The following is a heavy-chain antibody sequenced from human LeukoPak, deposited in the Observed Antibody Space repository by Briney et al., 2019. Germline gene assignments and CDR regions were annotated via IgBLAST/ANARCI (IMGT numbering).Heavy chain of an antibody. D-gene: IGHD5-12*01. CDR3: ARDGYSGNDGL. J-gene: IGHJ4*02. V-gene: IGHV4-59*01. CDR1: GDSISSYY. Sequence: PSETLSLTCTVSGDSISSYYWSWIRQPPGKGLEWIGYIYHSGSTKYNPSLKSRVTISVDTSKNQFPLKLSSVTAADTAVYYCARDGYSGNDGLWGQGSLVTVSS. CDR2: IYHSGST.